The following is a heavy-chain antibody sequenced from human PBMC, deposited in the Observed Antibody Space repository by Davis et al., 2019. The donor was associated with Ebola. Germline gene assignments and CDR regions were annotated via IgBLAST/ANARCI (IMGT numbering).Heavy chain of an antibody. CDR2: IYYSGST. CDR3: ARGLGGDFDY. J-gene: IGHJ4*02. D-gene: IGHD3-16*01. CDR1: SGSISGYY. V-gene: IGHV4-59*01. Sequence: MPSETLSLTCTVSSGSISGYYWSWIRQPPGKGLEWIGYIYYSGSTNYNPSLKSRFTISVDTSKNQFSLKLSSVTAADTAVYYCARGLGGDFDYWGQGTLVTVSS.